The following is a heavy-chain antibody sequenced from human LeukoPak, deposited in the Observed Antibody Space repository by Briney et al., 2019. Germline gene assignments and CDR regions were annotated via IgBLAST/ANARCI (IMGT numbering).Heavy chain of an antibody. Sequence: ASVKVSCKASGYTFTSYDINWVRQATGQGLEWMGWMNPNSGNTGYAQKFQGRVTTTRNTSISTAYMELSSLRSEDTAVYYCARVSMIYGSGSYYAYWGQGTRVTVSS. CDR3: ARVSMIYGSGSYYAY. CDR2: MNPNSGNT. D-gene: IGHD3-10*01. J-gene: IGHJ4*02. V-gene: IGHV1-8*01. CDR1: GYTFTSYD.